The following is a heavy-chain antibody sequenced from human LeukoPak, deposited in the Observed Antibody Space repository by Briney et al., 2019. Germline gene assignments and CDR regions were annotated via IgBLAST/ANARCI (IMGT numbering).Heavy chain of an antibody. Sequence: GGSLRLSCAASGFTFSSYGMHWVRQAPGKGLEWVAFIRHDGSNKYYADSVKGRFTISRDNSKNTVYLEMNGLRPDDTAIYFCARQEARNYYYEGLDYWGQGNLVTVSS. CDR3: ARQEARNYYYEGLDY. D-gene: IGHD3-22*01. J-gene: IGHJ4*02. V-gene: IGHV3-30*02. CDR2: IRHDGSNK. CDR1: GFTFSSYG.